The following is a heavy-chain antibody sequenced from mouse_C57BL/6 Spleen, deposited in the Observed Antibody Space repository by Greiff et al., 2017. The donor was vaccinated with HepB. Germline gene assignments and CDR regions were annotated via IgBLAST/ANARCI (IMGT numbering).Heavy chain of an antibody. J-gene: IGHJ2*01. D-gene: IGHD2-5*01. CDR2: IYPGDGDT. V-gene: IGHV1-82*01. Sequence: QVQLQQSGPELVKPGASVKISCKASGYAFSSSWMNWVKQRPGKGLEWIGRIYPGDGDTNYNGKFKGKATLTADKSSSTAYMQLSSLTSEDSAVYFCARSRSNYVTFDYWGQGTTLTVSS. CDR3: ARSRSNYVTFDY. CDR1: GYAFSSSW.